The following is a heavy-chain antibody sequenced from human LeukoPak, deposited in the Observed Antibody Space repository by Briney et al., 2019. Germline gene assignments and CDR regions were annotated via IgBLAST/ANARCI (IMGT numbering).Heavy chain of an antibody. CDR2: INQSGST. D-gene: IGHD2-2*01. Sequence: ETLSLTCAVYGGSFSGYYWSWIRQPPGKGLEWIGEINQSGSTNYNPSLKSRVTISVDTSKNQFSLKLSSVTAADTAVYYCTRGYAAARQRLPYPYYWGQGTLVTVSS. V-gene: IGHV4-34*01. J-gene: IGHJ4*02. CDR1: GGSFSGYY. CDR3: TRGYAAARQRLPYPYY.